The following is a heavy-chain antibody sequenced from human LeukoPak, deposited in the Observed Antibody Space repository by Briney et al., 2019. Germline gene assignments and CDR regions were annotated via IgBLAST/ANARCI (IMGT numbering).Heavy chain of an antibody. D-gene: IGHD3-10*02. CDR3: AELGITMIGGV. Sequence: GGSLRLSCAASGFTFSSFAMVWVRQPPGKGLEWVSSIFPTSREIHYADSVRGRFTIPRDNSKSTLSLQMNSLRAEDTAIYYCAELGITMIGGVWGKGTTVTISS. J-gene: IGHJ6*04. V-gene: IGHV3-23*01. CDR1: GFTFSSFA. CDR2: IFPTSREI.